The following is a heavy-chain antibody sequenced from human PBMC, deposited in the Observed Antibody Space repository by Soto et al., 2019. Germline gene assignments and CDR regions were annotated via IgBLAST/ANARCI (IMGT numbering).Heavy chain of an antibody. V-gene: IGHV4-59*01. CDR2: IFHSGNA. J-gene: IGHJ4*01. Sequence: ETLSVSCPVSGVSIRNVYWSWIRQAPGKGLEWIGFIFHSGNAKYNPSLKSRVTISVDTSKNQFSLSLDSVTAADTAVYFCARAHAPTLPFDSWGQGTPVTVYS. CDR3: ARAHAPTLPFDS. CDR1: GVSIRNVY. D-gene: IGHD2-15*01.